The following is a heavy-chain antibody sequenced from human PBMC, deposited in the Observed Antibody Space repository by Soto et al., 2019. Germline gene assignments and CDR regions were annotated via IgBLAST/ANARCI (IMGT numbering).Heavy chain of an antibody. CDR1: GGSMYTPNW. Sequence: QVQLQESGPGLVKPSGTLSLTCAVSGGSMYTPNWWTLVRQTPGKGLQWIGEIYHSESTNYNPSLKSRVTISVDKSKTQFSLNLTSVTAADTAMFYCARGTTRIRGLFDYWGQGILVTVSS. CDR2: IYHSEST. V-gene: IGHV4-4*02. D-gene: IGHD1-1*01. J-gene: IGHJ4*02. CDR3: ARGTTRIRGLFDY.